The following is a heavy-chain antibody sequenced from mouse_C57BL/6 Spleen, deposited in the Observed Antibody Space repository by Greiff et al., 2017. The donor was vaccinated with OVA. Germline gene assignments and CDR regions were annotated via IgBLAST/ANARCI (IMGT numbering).Heavy chain of an antibody. CDR1: GYTFTSYW. CDR2: IHPNSGST. J-gene: IGHJ2*01. D-gene: IGHD2-1*01. Sequence: VQLQQPGAELVKPGASVKLSCKASGYTFTSYWMHWVKQRPGQGLEWIGMIHPNSGSTNYNEKFKSKATLTVDKSSSTAYMQLSSLTSEDSAVYYCARERGNYYFDYWGQGTTLTVSS. V-gene: IGHV1-64*01. CDR3: ARERGNYYFDY.